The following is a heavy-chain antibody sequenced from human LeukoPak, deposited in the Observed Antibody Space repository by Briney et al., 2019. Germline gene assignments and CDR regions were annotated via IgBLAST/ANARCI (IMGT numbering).Heavy chain of an antibody. CDR2: IDWDDDK. D-gene: IGHD6-13*01. Sequence: SGPALVKPTQTLTLTCTFSGYSLSTSGMCVSWIRQPPGKALEWLARIDWDDDKYYSTSLKTRLTISKDTSKNQVVLTMTNMDPVDTATYYCTRMGSSSSYSSYYYYMDVWGKGTTVTVSS. CDR1: GYSLSTSGMC. V-gene: IGHV2-70*11. J-gene: IGHJ6*03. CDR3: TRMGSSSSYSSYYYYMDV.